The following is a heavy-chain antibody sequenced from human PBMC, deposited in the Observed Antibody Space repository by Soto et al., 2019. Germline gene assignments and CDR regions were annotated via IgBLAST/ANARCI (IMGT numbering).Heavy chain of an antibody. Sequence: QVQLVQSGAELQKPGSSVKVSCKTSGATFNNSAISWLRQAPGQGLEWMGGITPLYHATYAQKFQGRVTISADGSTSTVYMELRSLRSDDTAVYYCARDREISARPRGWFGPWGRGTLVTVSS. CDR1: GATFNNSA. D-gene: IGHD6-6*01. J-gene: IGHJ5*01. CDR2: ITPLYHA. CDR3: ARDREISARPRGWFGP. V-gene: IGHV1-69*01.